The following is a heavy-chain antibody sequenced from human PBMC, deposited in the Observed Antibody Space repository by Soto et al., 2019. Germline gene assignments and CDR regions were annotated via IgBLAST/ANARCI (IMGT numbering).Heavy chain of an antibody. V-gene: IGHV4-30-4*01. CDR2: IHNSGST. Sequence: SETLSLTCTVSGGSMNSHDYYWSWIRQPPGKGLEWIGYIHNSGSTYYNPSLKSRLTISSDMSKNQFSLRLNSVAAADTALYFCARGEVRGPFDIWGQGTKVTVSS. CDR1: GGSMNSHDYY. J-gene: IGHJ3*02. D-gene: IGHD3-10*01. CDR3: ARGEVRGPFDI.